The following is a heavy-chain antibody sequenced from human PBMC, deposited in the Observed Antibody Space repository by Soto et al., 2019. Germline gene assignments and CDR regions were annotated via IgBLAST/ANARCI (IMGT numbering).Heavy chain of an antibody. CDR2: IIPIFGTA. D-gene: IGHD6-13*01. CDR1: GGTFSSYA. CDR3: ARKREIIAAFGY. J-gene: IGHJ4*02. V-gene: IGHV1-69*06. Sequence: QVQLVQSGAEVKKPGSSVKVSCMASGGTFSSYAISWVRQAPGQGLDEMGGIIPIFGTANYAQKFQGRVTITADKSTSTAYMELSSLRSEDTAVYYCARKREIIAAFGYWGQGTLVTVSS.